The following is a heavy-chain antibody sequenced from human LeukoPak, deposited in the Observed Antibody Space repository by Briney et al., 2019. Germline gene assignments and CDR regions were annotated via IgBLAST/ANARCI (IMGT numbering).Heavy chain of an antibody. V-gene: IGHV3-30*02. J-gene: IGHJ4*02. D-gene: IGHD6-19*01. CDR3: AKSSGAVAADDFDY. CDR2: IRYDGSNK. Sequence: PGGSLRLSCAASGFTFNNYGMHWVRQAPGKGLEWVAFIRYDGSNKYYPDSVKGRFTISRDNSKNTLYLQMNSLRAEDTAVYYCAKSSGAVAADDFDYWGQGTLVTVSS. CDR1: GFTFNNYG.